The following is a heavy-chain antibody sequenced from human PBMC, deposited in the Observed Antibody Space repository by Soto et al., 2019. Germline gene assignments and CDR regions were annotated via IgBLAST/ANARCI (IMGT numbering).Heavy chain of an antibody. D-gene: IGHD3-3*01. J-gene: IGHJ5*02. CDR1: GLTFSNYA. CDR2: IDGSETTT. CDR3: AKVWTGDSCASAGCLGS. V-gene: IGHV3-23*01. Sequence: EVQLLESGGGLVQPGGSLRLSCAASGLTFSNYATTWVRQGPGKGLEWVSSIDGSETTTYYGASMKGRFTIARDNSRNTLSPQMDSPRVENAAVYFCAKVWTGDSCASAGCLGSWGQGILVSVSS.